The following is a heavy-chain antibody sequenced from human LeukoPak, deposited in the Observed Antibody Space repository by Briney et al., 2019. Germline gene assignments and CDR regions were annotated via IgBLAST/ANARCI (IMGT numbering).Heavy chain of an antibody. V-gene: IGHV5-51*01. D-gene: IGHD6-13*01. Sequence: GESLKISCKGSGYSFTSYWIGWVRQMPGKGLEWMGIIYPGDSDTRYSPSFQGQVTISADKSISTAYLQWSSLKASDTAMYYCARPSKRGSSWYYFYYWGQGTLVTVSS. CDR2: IYPGDSDT. J-gene: IGHJ4*02. CDR3: ARPSKRGSSWYYFYY. CDR1: GYSFTSYW.